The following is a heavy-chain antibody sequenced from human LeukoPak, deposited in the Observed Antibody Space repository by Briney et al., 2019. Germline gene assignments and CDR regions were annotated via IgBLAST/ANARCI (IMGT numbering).Heavy chain of an antibody. V-gene: IGHV3-9*01. Sequence: SLRLSCAASGFTFDDYAMHWVRQAPGKGLEWVSGISWNSGSIGYADSVKGRFTISRDNAKNSLYLQMNSLRAEDTAVYYCAREPSGYDNFDYWGQGTLVTVSS. CDR1: GFTFDDYA. J-gene: IGHJ4*02. CDR2: ISWNSGSI. D-gene: IGHD5-12*01. CDR3: AREPSGYDNFDY.